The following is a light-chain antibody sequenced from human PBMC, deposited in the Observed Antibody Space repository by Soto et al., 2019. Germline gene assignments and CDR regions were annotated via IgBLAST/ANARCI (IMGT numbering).Light chain of an antibody. V-gene: IGLV2-14*01. J-gene: IGLJ3*02. CDR3: CSYAGSTSYAGDSTFVV. CDR1: SSDVGGYNY. CDR2: EVS. Sequence: QSALTQPASVSGSPGQSITISCTGTSSDVGGYNYVSWYQQHPGQAPKLMIYEVSARPSGISNRFSGSKSGNTASLTISGLQAEDEADYYCCSYAGSTSYAGDSTFVVFGGGTQLTVL.